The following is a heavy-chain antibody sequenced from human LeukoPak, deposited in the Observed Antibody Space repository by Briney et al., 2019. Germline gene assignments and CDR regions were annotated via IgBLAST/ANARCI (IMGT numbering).Heavy chain of an antibody. J-gene: IGHJ4*02. D-gene: IGHD3-22*01. Sequence: PSETLSLTCAVYGGSLSGYYWSWIRQPPGKGLEWIGEINHSGSTNYNPSLKSRVTISVDTSKNQFSLKLSSVTAADTAVYYCARGGRFHVIGTIVVVTPPFDYWGQGTLVTVSS. CDR3: ARGGRFHVIGTIVVVTPPFDY. CDR2: INHSGST. CDR1: GGSLSGYY. V-gene: IGHV4-34*01.